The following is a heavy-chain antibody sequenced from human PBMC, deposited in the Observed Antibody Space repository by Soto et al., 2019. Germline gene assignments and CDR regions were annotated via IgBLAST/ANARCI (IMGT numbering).Heavy chain of an antibody. V-gene: IGHV3-7*03. D-gene: IGHD4-17*01. CDR1: GFTFSNYW. CDR3: GRRRPAVTKIGY. CDR2: IKQDGSEK. Sequence: GGSLRLSCVASGFTFSNYWMTWVRQAPGKGLEWVANIKQDGSEKLYVGSVKGRFTVSRDNAENSLHLDMNCLRAEDTAVYYCGRRRPAVTKIGYRGQETLVTVSS. J-gene: IGHJ4*02.